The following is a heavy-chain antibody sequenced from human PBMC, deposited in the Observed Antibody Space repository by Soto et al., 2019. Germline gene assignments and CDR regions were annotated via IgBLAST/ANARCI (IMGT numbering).Heavy chain of an antibody. D-gene: IGHD4-17*01. CDR3: ARIHRSHDYGDPGDYYYYMDV. CDR2: IDWDDDK. V-gene: IGHV2-70*11. J-gene: IGHJ6*03. CDR1: GFSLSTSGMC. Sequence: QSGPTLVNPTHTLTLTCTFSGFSLSTSGMCVSWIRQPPGKALEWLARIDWDDDKYYSTSLKTRLTISKDTSKNQVVLTMTNMDPVDTATYYCARIHRSHDYGDPGDYYYYMDVWGKGTTVTVSS.